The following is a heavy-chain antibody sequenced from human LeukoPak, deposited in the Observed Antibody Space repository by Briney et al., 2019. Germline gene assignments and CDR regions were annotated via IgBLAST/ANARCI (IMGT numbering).Heavy chain of an antibody. CDR1: GGSISSSNYY. J-gene: IGHJ4*02. Sequence: SSQTLSLTCSVSGGSISSSNYYWSWIRQPAGKGLEWIGRIYTSESTNYNPSLKSRVTISVDTSRNQFSLKLNSVTAADTAVYYCARGLWFGDENPPYFDYWGQGILVTVSS. V-gene: IGHV4-61*02. D-gene: IGHD3-10*01. CDR3: ARGLWFGDENPPYFDY. CDR2: IYTSEST.